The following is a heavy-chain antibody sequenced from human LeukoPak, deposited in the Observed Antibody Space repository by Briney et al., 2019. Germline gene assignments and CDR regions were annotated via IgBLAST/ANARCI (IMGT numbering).Heavy chain of an antibody. CDR3: AKDRHGDYTSDY. CDR1: GFIFGSYG. V-gene: IGHV3-30*02. CDR2: TPYHGVSR. Sequence: PGGSLRLSCASSGFIFGSYGMHWVRQAPGKGLEWVAFTPYHGVSRYYTESVKGRFTISRDNSKSTPYLQMNSLRIEDTAVYYCAKDRHGDYTSDYWGKGTLVIVSS. D-gene: IGHD4-17*01. J-gene: IGHJ4*02.